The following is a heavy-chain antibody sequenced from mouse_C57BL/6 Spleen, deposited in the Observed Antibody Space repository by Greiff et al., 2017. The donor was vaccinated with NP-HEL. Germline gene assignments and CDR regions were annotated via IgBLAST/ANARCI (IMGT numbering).Heavy chain of an antibody. Sequence: EVQLVESGGGLVQPGGSLKLSCAASGFTFSDYYMYWVRQTPEKRLEWVAYISNGGGSTYYPDTVKGRFTISRDNAKNTLYLQMSRLKSEDTAMYYCARRGGSSYDWYFDVWGTGTTVTVSS. CDR3: ARRGGSSYDWYFDV. CDR1: GFTFSDYY. CDR2: ISNGGGST. D-gene: IGHD1-1*01. V-gene: IGHV5-12*01. J-gene: IGHJ1*03.